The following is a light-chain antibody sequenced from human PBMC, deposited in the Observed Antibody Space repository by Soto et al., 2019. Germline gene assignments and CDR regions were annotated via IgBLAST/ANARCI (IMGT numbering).Light chain of an antibody. J-gene: IGKJ5*01. Sequence: DIPMTQSPSSLSASVGDRVTITCRASESISRHLNWYQQKPGKAPNLLIYAASSLQNGVPSRFSGGGSGTDFTLTISNLQPEDFSTYYCQQSYSTLSITFGHGTRLEIK. CDR1: ESISRH. CDR3: QQSYSTLSIT. CDR2: AAS. V-gene: IGKV1-39*01.